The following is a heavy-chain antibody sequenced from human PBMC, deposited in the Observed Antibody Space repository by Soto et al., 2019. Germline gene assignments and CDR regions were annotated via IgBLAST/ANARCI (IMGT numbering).Heavy chain of an antibody. CDR1: GFTFSSYA. CDR3: PKQKNFDILTGYYKYLDY. CDR2: ISGSGGST. J-gene: IGHJ4*02. Sequence: PGGSLRLSCAASGFTFSSYAMSWVCQAPGKGLEWVSAISGSGGSTYYADSVKGRFTISRDNSKNTLYLQMNSLRAEDTAVYYCPKQKNFDILTGYYKYLDYWSQGTLVTVSS. V-gene: IGHV3-23*01. D-gene: IGHD3-9*01.